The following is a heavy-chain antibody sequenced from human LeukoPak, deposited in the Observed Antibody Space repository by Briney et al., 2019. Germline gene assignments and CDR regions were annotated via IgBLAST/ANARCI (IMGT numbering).Heavy chain of an antibody. CDR2: IPSDGSDN. J-gene: IGHJ4*02. CDR1: VFTFSTYG. V-gene: IGHV3-30*02. CDR3: AKGLGDYDDFRLGY. Sequence: GVSLRLSCAASVFTFSTYGFHWVRQAPGKGLEWVAFIPSDGSDNYYANSVKGRFTISRDNSKNTLYLQMNSLRSEDTAVYYCAKGLGDYDDFRLGYWGQGTLVTVSS. D-gene: IGHD4-17*01.